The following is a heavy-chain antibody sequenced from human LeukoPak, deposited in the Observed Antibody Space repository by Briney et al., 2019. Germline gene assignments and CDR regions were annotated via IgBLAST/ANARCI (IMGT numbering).Heavy chain of an antibody. CDR3: AKDYKGVWLAYGSGSLESDY. Sequence: PGGSLRLSCADSGFTFSIYGMSWVRQAPGKGLECISSISGSGGSTYYADSVKGRFTISRDNSKNTLYLQMNSLRAEDTAVYYCAKDYKGVWLAYGSGSLESDYWGQGTLVAVSS. D-gene: IGHD3-10*01. CDR1: GFTFSIYG. V-gene: IGHV3-23*01. J-gene: IGHJ4*02. CDR2: ISGSGGST.